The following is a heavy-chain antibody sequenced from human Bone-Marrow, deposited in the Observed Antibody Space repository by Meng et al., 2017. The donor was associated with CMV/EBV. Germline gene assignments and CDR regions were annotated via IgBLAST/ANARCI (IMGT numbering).Heavy chain of an antibody. CDR3: ARDRRGYGDNWFDP. J-gene: IGHJ5*02. CDR1: RGSFSGYY. D-gene: IGHD5-12*01. CDR2: INHSGST. V-gene: IGHV4-34*01. Sequence: VYRGSFSGYYWSWLRQPPGKGLEWIGEINHSGSTNYSPSLKSRVTISVDTSKNQFSLKLSSVTAADTAVYYCARDRRGYGDNWFDPWGQGTLVTVSS.